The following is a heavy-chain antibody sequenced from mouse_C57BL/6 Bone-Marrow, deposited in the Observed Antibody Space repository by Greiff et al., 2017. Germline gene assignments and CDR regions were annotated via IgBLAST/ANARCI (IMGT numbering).Heavy chain of an antibody. D-gene: IGHD2-1*01. CDR3: ARACNPSLDY. V-gene: IGHV1-55*01. CDR1: GYTFTSYW. J-gene: IGHJ2*01. CDR2: IYPGSGST. Sequence: QVQLQQPGAELVKPGASVKMSCKASGYTFTSYWITWVKQRPGQGLEWIGDIYPGSGSTTYNEKFKSKATLTVDTSSSTAYMQLSSLTSEDAAVYYCARACNPSLDYWGQGTTLTVSS.